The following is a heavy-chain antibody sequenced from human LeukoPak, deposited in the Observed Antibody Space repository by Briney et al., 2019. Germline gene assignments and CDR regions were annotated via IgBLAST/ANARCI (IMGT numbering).Heavy chain of an antibody. CDR3: ARRDWSAYQLDF. D-gene: IGHD3-3*01. J-gene: IGHJ4*02. CDR2: IHYSGNS. CDR1: GYSISRGYY. Sequence: PSETLSLTCNVSGYSISRGYYWGWIRQPPGRGLEWIGSIHYSGNSHYNPSLKTRVSISVDTSKNQLSLKLTSVTAADTAVYFCARRDWSAYQLDFWGRGTLVVASS. V-gene: IGHV4-38-2*02.